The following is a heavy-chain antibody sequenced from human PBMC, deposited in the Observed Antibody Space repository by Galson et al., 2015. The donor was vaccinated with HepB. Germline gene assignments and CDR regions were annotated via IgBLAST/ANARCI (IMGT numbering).Heavy chain of an antibody. CDR3: ASNSKTFGELLYYYYMDV. CDR2: FDPEDGET. V-gene: IGHV1-24*01. CDR1: GYTLTELS. J-gene: IGHJ6*03. Sequence: SVKVSCKVSGYTLTELSMHWVRQAPGKGLEWMGGFDPEDGETIYAQKFQGRVTMTEDTSTDTAYMELSSLRSEDTAVYYCASNSKTFGELLYYYYMDVWGKGTTVTVSS. D-gene: IGHD3-10*01.